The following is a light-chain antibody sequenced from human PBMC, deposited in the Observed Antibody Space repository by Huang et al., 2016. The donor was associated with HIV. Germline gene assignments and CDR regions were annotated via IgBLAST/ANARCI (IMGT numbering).Light chain of an antibody. V-gene: IGKV3-15*01. CDR2: GAS. J-gene: IGKJ2*01. Sequence: EIIMTQSPATLSLSPGEGASLSCRANQRVATILAWYLHRPGQSPRILIFGASTRASGLPGRFSGSGSGTQFTLTVSGLQSEDFAVYYCQQYHNWPYTFGQGTKLEI. CDR3: QQYHNWPYT. CDR1: QRVATI.